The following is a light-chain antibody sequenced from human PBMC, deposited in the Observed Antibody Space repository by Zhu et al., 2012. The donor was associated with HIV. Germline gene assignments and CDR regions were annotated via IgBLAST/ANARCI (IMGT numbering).Light chain of an antibody. V-gene: IGKV3-20*01. J-gene: IGKJ3*01. Sequence: EIVLTQSPGTLSLSPGERATLSCRASQSVSSTYLARYQQKPGQAPRLLIYGASSRATGIPDRFSGSGSGTDFTLTISRLEPEDFAVYYCQQCATSPLAFGPGTKVDIK. CDR1: QSVSSTY. CDR2: GAS. CDR3: QQCATSPLA.